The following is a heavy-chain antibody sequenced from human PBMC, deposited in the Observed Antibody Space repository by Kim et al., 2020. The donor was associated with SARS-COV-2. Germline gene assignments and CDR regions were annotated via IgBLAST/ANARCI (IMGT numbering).Heavy chain of an antibody. CDR1: GAAISDYY. J-gene: IGHJ6*01. CDR3: ARSFKIQPGTTRHYYYYA. Sequence: SETLSLTCSVSGAAISDYYWSWIRQAPGKGLEWIGYMYYSGSVDYNPSFKTRGTISVDTSNNQFSLRLSSITAADTAVYYCARSFKIQPGTTRHYYYYA. D-gene: IGHD1-7*01. CDR2: MYYSGSV. V-gene: IGHV4-59*01.